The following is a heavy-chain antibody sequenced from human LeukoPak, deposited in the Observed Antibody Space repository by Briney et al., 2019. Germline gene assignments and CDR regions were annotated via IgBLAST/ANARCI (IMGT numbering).Heavy chain of an antibody. J-gene: IGHJ4*02. CDR1: EFTFSSYW. CDR2: IKEDGGEK. CDR3: ARGPSGYHNT. V-gene: IGHV3-7*01. D-gene: IGHD5-12*01. Sequence: SGGSLRLSCAASEFTFSSYWMTWVRQAPGKGLEWVANIKEDGGEKYYEDSVKGRFTISRDNTKNLLYLEMNRLRAEDTAVYYCARGPSGYHNTGGQGTLVTVSS.